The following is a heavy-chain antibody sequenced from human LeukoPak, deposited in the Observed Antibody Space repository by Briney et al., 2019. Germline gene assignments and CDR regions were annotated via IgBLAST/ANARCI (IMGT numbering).Heavy chain of an antibody. CDR2: FYYSGST. CDR1: GGSFSSSSYY. V-gene: IGHV4-39*01. CDR3: ARIDGGHHLSPFDY. J-gene: IGHJ4*02. Sequence: SETLSLTCTVSGGSFSSSSYYWGWIHQPPGKGLEWIGSFYYSGSTYYNPSLKSRVTISVDTSKNQFSLKLSSVTAADTAIYYCARIDGGHHLSPFDYWGQGTLVTVSS. D-gene: IGHD4-23*01.